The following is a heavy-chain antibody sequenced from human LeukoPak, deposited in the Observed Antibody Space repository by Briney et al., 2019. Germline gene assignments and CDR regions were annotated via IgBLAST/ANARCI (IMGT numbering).Heavy chain of an antibody. Sequence: SETLSLTCTVSGGSISSYYWSWIRQPPGKGLEWIGEINHSGSTNYNPSLKSRVTISVDTSKNQFSLKLSSVTAADTAVYYCARGRATRNYYDSSGYYGDFDYWGQGTLVTVSS. CDR1: GGSISSYY. D-gene: IGHD3-22*01. V-gene: IGHV4-34*01. J-gene: IGHJ4*02. CDR2: INHSGST. CDR3: ARGRATRNYYDSSGYYGDFDY.